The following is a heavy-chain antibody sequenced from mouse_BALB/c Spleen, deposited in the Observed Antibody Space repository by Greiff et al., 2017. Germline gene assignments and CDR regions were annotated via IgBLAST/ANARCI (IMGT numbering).Heavy chain of an antibody. V-gene: IGHV5-17*02. CDR1: GFTFSIFG. Sequence: EVQLVESGGGLVQPGGSRKLSCAASGFTFSIFGMHWVRQAPEKGLEWVAYISSGSSTIYYADTVKGRFTISRDNPKNTLFLQMTSLRSEDTAMYYCARYDGNYYAMDYWGQGTSVTVSS. J-gene: IGHJ4*01. CDR2: ISSGSSTI. CDR3: ARYDGNYYAMDY. D-gene: IGHD2-1*01.